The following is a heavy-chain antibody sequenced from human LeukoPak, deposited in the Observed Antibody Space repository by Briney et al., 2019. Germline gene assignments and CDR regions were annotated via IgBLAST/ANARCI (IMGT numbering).Heavy chain of an antibody. CDR3: ARGPHTGSWYKHAFDI. Sequence: EASVKVSCKASGGTFNNFAICWVRQAPGQGLEWIGGIFPVFGTPTYAQKFQGRVTITADESTRTAHMELSSLRSDDTAVYYCARGPHTGSWYKHAFDIWAQGTMVTVSS. V-gene: IGHV1-69*13. CDR1: GGTFNNFA. CDR2: IFPVFGTP. J-gene: IGHJ3*02. D-gene: IGHD6-13*01.